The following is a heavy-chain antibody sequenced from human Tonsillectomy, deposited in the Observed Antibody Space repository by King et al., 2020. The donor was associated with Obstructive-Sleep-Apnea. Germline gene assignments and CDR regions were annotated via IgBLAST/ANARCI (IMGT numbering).Heavy chain of an antibody. D-gene: IGHD3/OR15-3a*01. V-gene: IGHV3-30*03. CDR1: GFTFSSYG. Sequence: VQLVESGGGVVQPGRSLRLSCAASGFTFSSYGMHWVRQAPGKGLEWVAVISYDGSNKYYADSVKGRFTISRDNSKNTLYLQMNSLRAEDTAVYYCAGGLGIRYYGMDVWGQGTTVTVSS. J-gene: IGHJ6*02. CDR2: ISYDGSNK. CDR3: AGGLGIRYYGMDV.